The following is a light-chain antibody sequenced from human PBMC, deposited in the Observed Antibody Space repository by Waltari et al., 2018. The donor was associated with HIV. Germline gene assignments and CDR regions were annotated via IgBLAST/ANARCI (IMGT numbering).Light chain of an antibody. J-gene: IGKJ4*01. Sequence: QMTQSPSSLSASVGDSVTITCRASQDIRNDLGWYQQRPGKAPQRLIFGASTLHSGVPSRFSGRGSGTEFTLTIRSLQPEDFAVYYCQQCADWPLSFGGGTEVEIK. V-gene: IGKV1-17*01. CDR1: QDIRND. CDR2: GAS. CDR3: QQCADWPLS.